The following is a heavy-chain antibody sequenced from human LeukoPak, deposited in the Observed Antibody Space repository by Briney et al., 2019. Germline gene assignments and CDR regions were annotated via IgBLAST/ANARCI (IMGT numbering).Heavy chain of an antibody. J-gene: IGHJ4*02. D-gene: IGHD2-2*01. V-gene: IGHV4-30-2*01. Sequence: SETLSLTCAVSGVSISTGGYSWSWIRQPPGKGLEWIGYIYHSGSTYYNPSLKSRVTISVDTSKNQFSLKLSSVTAADTAVYYCARVACSSTSCYPEFDYWGQGTLVTVSS. CDR1: GVSISTGGYS. CDR2: IYHSGST. CDR3: ARVACSSTSCYPEFDY.